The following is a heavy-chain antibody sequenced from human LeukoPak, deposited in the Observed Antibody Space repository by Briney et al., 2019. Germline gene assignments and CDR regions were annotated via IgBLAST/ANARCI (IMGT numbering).Heavy chain of an antibody. CDR3: ARVDDSSGYYSFYFDY. CDR2: INPSGGTT. D-gene: IGHD3-22*01. V-gene: IGHV1-46*01. J-gene: IGHJ4*02. Sequence: ASVKVSCKASGYTFTSYYMHWVRQAPGQGLEWMGLINPSGGTTRYAQKFQGRVTMTRDLSTSTDYMELRSLRSDDTAVYYCARVDDSSGYYSFYFDYWGQGTLVTVSS. CDR1: GYTFTSYY.